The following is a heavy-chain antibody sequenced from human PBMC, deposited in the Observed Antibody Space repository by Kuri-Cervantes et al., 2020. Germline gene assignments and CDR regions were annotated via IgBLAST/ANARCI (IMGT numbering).Heavy chain of an antibody. CDR3: AKVGRDSSGYYYYYYGMDV. V-gene: IGHV3-30-3*01. CDR2: ISYDGSNK. CDR1: GFTFSSYA. Sequence: GEPLKISCAASGFTFSSYAMHWVRQAPGKGLEWVAVISYDGSNKYYADSVKGRFTIPRDNSKNTLYLQMNSLRAEDTAVYYCAKVGRDSSGYYYYYYGMDVWGQGTTVTVSS. J-gene: IGHJ6*02. D-gene: IGHD3-22*01.